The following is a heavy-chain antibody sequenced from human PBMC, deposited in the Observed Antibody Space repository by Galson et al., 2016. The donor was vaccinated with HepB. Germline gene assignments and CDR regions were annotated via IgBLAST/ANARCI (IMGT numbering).Heavy chain of an antibody. CDR1: GGSISSDTW. J-gene: IGHJ4*02. V-gene: IGHV4-4*01. D-gene: IGHD3-10*01. CDR2: IFRSGGT. Sequence: TLSLTCAVSGGSISSDTWWTWVRQPPGKGLEWIGEIFRSGGTNYNPSLKSRVTISVDKSKNQFSLRLSSATAADTALYFCTKRGVFYSGSGELARTVSPPFDSWGQGTLVTVSS. CDR3: TKRGVFYSGSGELARTVSPPFDS.